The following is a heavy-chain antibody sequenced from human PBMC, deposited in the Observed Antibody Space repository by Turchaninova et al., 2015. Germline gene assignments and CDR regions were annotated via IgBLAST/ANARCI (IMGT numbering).Heavy chain of an antibody. CDR1: GGSFRGYS. CDR3: ARGIFGITMVRGGT. Sequence: QVQLQKWGAGLLKTSATLSLTCAVYGGSFRGYSCSWVRQPPGEGAEWIGEIDDSGTTNYNPSLKSRVTMSLDTSKNQCSLRLTSVTAADTAVYYCARGIFGITMVRGGTWGQGTLVTVSS. D-gene: IGHD3-10*01. J-gene: IGHJ5*02. CDR2: IDDSGTT. V-gene: IGHV4-34*01.